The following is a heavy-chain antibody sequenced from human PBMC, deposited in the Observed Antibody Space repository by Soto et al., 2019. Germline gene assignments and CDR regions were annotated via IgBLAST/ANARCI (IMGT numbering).Heavy chain of an antibody. CDR3: ARTTNYYGSGSYGPRASWFDP. J-gene: IGHJ5*02. CDR1: GGSISSGGYY. D-gene: IGHD3-10*01. Sequence: SETLSLTCTVSGGSISSGGYYWTWIRQLPGKGLEWIAYIYYTGTTYYNPSLKSRITISVDTSKNQFSLKLRSVTAADTAIYYCARTTNYYGSGSYGPRASWFDPWGQGTLVTVSS. CDR2: IYYTGTT. V-gene: IGHV4-31*03.